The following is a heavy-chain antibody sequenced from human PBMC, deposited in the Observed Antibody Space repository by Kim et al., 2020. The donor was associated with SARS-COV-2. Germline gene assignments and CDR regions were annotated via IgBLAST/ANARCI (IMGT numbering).Heavy chain of an antibody. CDR3: ARGVYEGDYTVGGFDY. J-gene: IGHJ4*02. V-gene: IGHV1-18*01. D-gene: IGHD4-17*01. Sequence: KLQGRVTMTTDTSTSTAYMELRSLRSDDTAVYYCARGVYEGDYTVGGFDYWGQGTLVTVSS.